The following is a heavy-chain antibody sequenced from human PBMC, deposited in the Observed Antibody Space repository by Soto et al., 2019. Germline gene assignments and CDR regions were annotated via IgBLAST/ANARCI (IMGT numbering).Heavy chain of an antibody. Sequence: GGSLRLSCAASGFTFDDYAMHWVRQAPGKGLEWVSGISWNSGSIGYADSVKGRFTISRDNAKNSLYLQMNSLRAEDTALYYCAKDMPIAAAGIDYWGQGTLVTVSS. V-gene: IGHV3-9*01. D-gene: IGHD6-13*01. CDR1: GFTFDDYA. CDR2: ISWNSGSI. J-gene: IGHJ4*02. CDR3: AKDMPIAAAGIDY.